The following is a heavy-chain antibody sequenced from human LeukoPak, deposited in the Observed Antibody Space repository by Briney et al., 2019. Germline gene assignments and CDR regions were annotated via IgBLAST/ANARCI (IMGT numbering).Heavy chain of an antibody. V-gene: IGHV4-4*02. CDR3: ARCAAADIYYYYGMDV. J-gene: IGHJ6*02. CDR2: IYHSGST. D-gene: IGHD6-13*01. Sequence: PSETLSLTCAVSGGSISSSNWRSWVRQPPGRGLEWIGEIYHSGSTNYNPSLKSRVTISVDKSKNQFSLKLSSVTAADTAVYYCARCAAADIYYYYGMDVWGQGTTVTVSS. CDR1: GGSISSSNW.